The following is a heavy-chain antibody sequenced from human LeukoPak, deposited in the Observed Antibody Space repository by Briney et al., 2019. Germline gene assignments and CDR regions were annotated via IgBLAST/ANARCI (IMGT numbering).Heavy chain of an antibody. J-gene: IGHJ4*02. CDR3: AKHATSEDWSTSDY. CDR2: IVVGSGNT. CDR1: GFTFTSSA. V-gene: IGHV1-58*02. D-gene: IGHD5/OR15-5a*01. Sequence: TSVKVSCKASGFTFTSSAMQWVRQARGQRLEWIGWIVVGSGNTNYAQKFQERVTITRDMSTSTAYMELSSLRSEDTAVYYCAKHATSEDWSTSDYWGQGTLVTVSS.